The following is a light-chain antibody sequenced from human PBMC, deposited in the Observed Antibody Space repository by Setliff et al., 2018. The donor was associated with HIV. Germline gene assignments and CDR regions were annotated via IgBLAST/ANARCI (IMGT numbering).Light chain of an antibody. CDR3: SSYAGRNNYV. CDR1: SNDIGFYDY. CDR2: EVS. V-gene: IGLV2-8*01. Sequence: SVLTQPPSASGSVGQSVTISCTGTSNDIGFYDYVSWYQQHPGKAPKLMIYEVSKRPSGVPDRFSGSKSVNTASLTVSGLQAEDEADYYCSSYAGRNNYVFGTGTKVT. J-gene: IGLJ1*01.